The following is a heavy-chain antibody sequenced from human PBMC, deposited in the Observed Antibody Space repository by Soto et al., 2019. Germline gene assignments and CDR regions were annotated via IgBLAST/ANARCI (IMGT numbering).Heavy chain of an antibody. Sequence: QVQLQESGPGLVKPSGTLSLTCAVSGGSISSSNWWSWVRQPPGKGLEWIGEIYHSGSTNYNPSLKSRVTIAVDKSKNQLSLKLSSVTAADTAVYYCARGGRDFDWSNWFDPWGQGTLVTVSS. J-gene: IGHJ5*02. V-gene: IGHV4-4*02. CDR1: GGSISSSNW. D-gene: IGHD3-9*01. CDR3: ARGGRDFDWSNWFDP. CDR2: IYHSGST.